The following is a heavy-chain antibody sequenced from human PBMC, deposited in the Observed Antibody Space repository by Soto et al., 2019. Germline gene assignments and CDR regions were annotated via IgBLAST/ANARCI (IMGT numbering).Heavy chain of an antibody. CDR3: AKDGYNYGSADF. CDR2: ISSDGSNK. J-gene: IGHJ4*02. Sequence: QVQLVESGGGVVQPGRSLRLSCAASGFTFSNYGMHWALQAPGKGLEWVALISSDGSNKYYADSVKGRFTISRDNSKNTLYLQMNSLRAEDTAVYYCAKDGYNYGSADFWGQGTLVTVSS. V-gene: IGHV3-30*18. CDR1: GFTFSNYG. D-gene: IGHD5-18*01.